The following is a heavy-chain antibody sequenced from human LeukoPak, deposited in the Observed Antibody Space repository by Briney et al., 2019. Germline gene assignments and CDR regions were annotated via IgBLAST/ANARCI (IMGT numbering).Heavy chain of an antibody. V-gene: IGHV3-23*01. J-gene: IGHJ5*02. CDR1: GFTFSNFA. CDR3: AKGSSRDGYT. D-gene: IGHD5-12*01. Sequence: GGSLRLSCAASGFTFSNFAMSWVRQAPGKGLEWVSSISGSGGTTYYVDSVKGRFTISRDNSKNTLSLQMNSLRAEDTAVYYCAKGSSRDGYTWGQGTLVTVSS. CDR2: ISGSGGTT.